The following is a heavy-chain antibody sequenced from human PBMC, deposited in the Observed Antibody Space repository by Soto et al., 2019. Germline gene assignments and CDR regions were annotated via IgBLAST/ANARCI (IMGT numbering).Heavy chain of an antibody. V-gene: IGHV4-59*01. CDR1: GGSISSYY. J-gene: IGHJ2*01. Sequence: QVQLQESDPGLVKPSETLSLTCTVSGGSISSYYWSWIRQPQGKGLEWIGYIYYSGSTNYNPSLKSRDALSVDTSKTQFSLKLSSVTAADTAVYYCARDWKSYSGYDSLGFRWYFDLWGRGTLVTVSS. D-gene: IGHD5-12*01. CDR3: ARDWKSYSGYDSLGFRWYFDL. CDR2: IYYSGST.